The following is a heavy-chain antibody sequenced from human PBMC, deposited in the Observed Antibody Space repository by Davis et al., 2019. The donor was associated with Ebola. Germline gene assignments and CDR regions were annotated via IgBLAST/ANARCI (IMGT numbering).Heavy chain of an antibody. CDR2: VQNIGST. CDR3: ARAQRDDGSGSYYPRN. CDR1: GGSISTYH. D-gene: IGHD3-10*01. J-gene: IGHJ4*02. Sequence: PSETLSLTCTVSGGSISTYHWTWIRQPPGKGLEWIGYVQNIGSTKYNPSLRSRVTLLVDTSKNQFSLKLSSVTAADTAVYYCARAQRDDGSGSYYPRNWGQGTLVTVSS. V-gene: IGHV4-59*08.